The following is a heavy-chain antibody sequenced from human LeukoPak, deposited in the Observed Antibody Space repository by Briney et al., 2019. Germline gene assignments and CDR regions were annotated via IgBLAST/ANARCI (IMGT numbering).Heavy chain of an antibody. Sequence: GGSLRLSCAASGFTFSSYSMNWVRQAPGKGLVWVSRINSDGSSTTYADSVKGRFTISRDNAKNTLYLQMNSLRAEDTAVYYCARDGYCSGGSCYTGRDDAFDIWGQGTMVTVSS. J-gene: IGHJ3*02. V-gene: IGHV3-74*01. CDR1: GFTFSSYS. D-gene: IGHD2-15*01. CDR2: INSDGSST. CDR3: ARDGYCSGGSCYTGRDDAFDI.